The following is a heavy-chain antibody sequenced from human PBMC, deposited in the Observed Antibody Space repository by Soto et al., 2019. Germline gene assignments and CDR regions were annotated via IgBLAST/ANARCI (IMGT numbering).Heavy chain of an antibody. J-gene: IGHJ4*02. CDR3: ARDPLGYSSSWNDY. Sequence: QVQLVESGGGVVQPGRSLRLSCAAYGFTFSSYAMHWVRQAPGKGLEWVAVISYDGSNKYYADSVKGRFTISRDNSKNTLDLQMNSLRAEDTAVYYCARDPLGYSSSWNDYWGQGTLVTVSS. CDR2: ISYDGSNK. CDR1: GFTFSSYA. V-gene: IGHV3-30-3*01. D-gene: IGHD6-13*01.